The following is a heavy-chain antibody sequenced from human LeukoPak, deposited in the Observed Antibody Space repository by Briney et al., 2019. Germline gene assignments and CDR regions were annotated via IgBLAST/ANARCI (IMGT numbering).Heavy chain of an antibody. CDR1: GYSFTSYW. V-gene: IGHV5-51*01. Sequence: GESLQISCKGSGYSFTSYWIGWVRQLPGKGLEWMGIIYPGDSDTRYSPSFQGQVTISADKSISTTYLQCSSLKASDTAMYYCARSSVQGFDPWGQGTLVTISS. CDR3: ARSSVQGFDP. J-gene: IGHJ5*02. CDR2: IYPGDSDT.